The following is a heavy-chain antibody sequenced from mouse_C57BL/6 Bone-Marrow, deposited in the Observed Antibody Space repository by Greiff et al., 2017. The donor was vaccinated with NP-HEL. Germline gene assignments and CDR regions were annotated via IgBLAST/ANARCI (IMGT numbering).Heavy chain of an antibody. CDR3: ARFITTVVARYFDV. CDR1: GYTFTSYW. J-gene: IGHJ1*03. D-gene: IGHD1-1*01. V-gene: IGHV1-64*01. CDR2: IHPNSGST. Sequence: QVQLQQPRAELVKPGASVKLSCKASGYTFTSYWMHWVKQRPGQGLEWIGMIHPNSGSTNYNEKFKSKATLTVDKSSSTAYMQLSSLTSEDSAVYYCARFITTVVARYFDVWGTGTTVTVSS.